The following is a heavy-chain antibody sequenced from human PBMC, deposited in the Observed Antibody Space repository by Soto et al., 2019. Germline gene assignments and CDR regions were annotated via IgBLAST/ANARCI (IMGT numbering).Heavy chain of an antibody. J-gene: IGHJ6*02. CDR2: IIPIFGTP. Sequence: SVKVSCKASGVTFSRQDMRWVRQAPGQGLEWMGGIIPIFGTPQYAEKFQDRVTITADESTSTAYMELSSLTSEDTAVYYCARVGVWSGSYSYVMDVWGQGTTVTVSS. CDR3: ARVGVWSGSYSYVMDV. V-gene: IGHV1-69*13. D-gene: IGHD3-3*01. CDR1: GVTFSRQD.